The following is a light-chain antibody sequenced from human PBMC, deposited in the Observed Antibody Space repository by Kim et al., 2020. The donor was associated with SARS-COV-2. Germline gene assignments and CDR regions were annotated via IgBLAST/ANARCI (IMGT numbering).Light chain of an antibody. CDR1: QDISNY. J-gene: IGKJ4*01. CDR3: QQYDNLPPLT. Sequence: DIQMTQSPSSLSASVGDRVTITCQASQDISNYLNWYQQKPGKAPKLLIYDASNLETGVPSRFSGSGSGTDFTFTISSLQPEDIATYYCQQYDNLPPLTFGGGTEVEIK. V-gene: IGKV1-33*01. CDR2: DAS.